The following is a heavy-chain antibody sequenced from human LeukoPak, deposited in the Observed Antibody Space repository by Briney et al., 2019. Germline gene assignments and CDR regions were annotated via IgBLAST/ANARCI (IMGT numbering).Heavy chain of an antibody. J-gene: IGHJ4*02. CDR2: ISDSGGST. CDR3: AKPGSGWYVDY. CDR1: GFTFSSYA. D-gene: IGHD6-19*01. V-gene: IGHV3-23*01. Sequence: GGSLRLSCAASGFTFSSYAMSWVRQAPGKGLEWVSAISDSGGSTYYADSVKGRFIISRDNSKNTLYLQMNSLRAEDTAIYYCAKPGSGWYVDYWGQGTLVTVSS.